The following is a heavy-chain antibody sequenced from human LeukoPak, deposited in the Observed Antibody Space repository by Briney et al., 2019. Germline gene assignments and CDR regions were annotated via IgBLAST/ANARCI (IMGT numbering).Heavy chain of an antibody. CDR1: GGSFSGYY. CDR3: ARGLLTKDGSGSYESYYYYGMDI. D-gene: IGHD3-10*01. V-gene: IGHV4-34*01. J-gene: IGHJ6*02. Sequence: PSETLSLTCAVYGGSFSGYYWSWIRQPPGKGLEWIGEINHSGSTNYNPSLKSRVTISVDTSKNQFSLKLSSVTAADTAVYYCARGLLTKDGSGSYESYYYYGMDIWGQGTTVTVSS. CDR2: INHSGST.